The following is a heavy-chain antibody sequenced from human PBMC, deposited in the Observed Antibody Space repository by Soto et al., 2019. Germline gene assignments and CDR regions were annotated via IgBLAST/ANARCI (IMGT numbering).Heavy chain of an antibody. CDR3: ARLDSENYSVPDY. Sequence: GESLKISCKGSGYSFTSYWIGWVRQMPGKGLEWMGVIDPTDSDTRYSPSFQGQVTISADKSINTAYLQWSSLQASDTAIYYCARLDSENYSVPDYWGQGALVTVSS. V-gene: IGHV5-51*01. D-gene: IGHD1-26*01. CDR1: GYSFTSYW. J-gene: IGHJ4*02. CDR2: IDPTDSDT.